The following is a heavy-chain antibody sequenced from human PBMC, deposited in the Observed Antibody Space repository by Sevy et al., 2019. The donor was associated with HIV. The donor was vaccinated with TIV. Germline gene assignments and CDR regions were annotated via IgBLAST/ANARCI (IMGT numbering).Heavy chain of an antibody. D-gene: IGHD1-26*01. CDR1: GFTFTNYA. CDR3: AKGLVEGYYYYGMDV. V-gene: IGHV3-23*01. J-gene: IGHJ6*02. CDR2: ISGSGGST. Sequence: GGSLRLSCAASGFTFTNYAMNWVRQAPGKGLEWVSAISGSGGSTYYADSVKGRFTISRDNSKNTLYLQMNSLRAEDTAVYYCAKGLVEGYYYYGMDVWGQGTTVTVSS.